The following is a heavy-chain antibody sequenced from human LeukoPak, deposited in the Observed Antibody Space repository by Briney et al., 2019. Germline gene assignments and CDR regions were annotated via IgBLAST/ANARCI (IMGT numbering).Heavy chain of an antibody. V-gene: IGHV4-38-2*02. CDR2: IYHSGNT. D-gene: IGHD2-2*01. CDR3: ARRGDIVVVPAALDGHDY. Sequence: SETLALSCSVSGYSISSGYYWAWIRQPPGKGLEWIGTIYHSGNTYYTPSLKSRVTISVDTSKNQFSLNLSSVAASDTAVYYCARRGDIVVVPAALDGHDYWGQGTLVTVSS. CDR1: GYSISSGYY. J-gene: IGHJ4*02.